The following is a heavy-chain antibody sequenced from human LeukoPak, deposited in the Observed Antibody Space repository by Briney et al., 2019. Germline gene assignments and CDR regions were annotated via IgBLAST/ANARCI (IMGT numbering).Heavy chain of an antibody. V-gene: IGHV1-18*01. Sequence: ASVKVSCTASGYTFTSYGISWVRQAPGQGLEWMGWISAYNGNTNYAQKLQGRVTMTTDTSTSTAYMELKSLRSDDTAVYYCARGPWGVVVVTAIRYFDYWGQGTLVTVSS. CDR1: GYTFTSYG. CDR2: ISAYNGNT. J-gene: IGHJ4*02. CDR3: ARGPWGVVVVTAIRYFDY. D-gene: IGHD2-21*02.